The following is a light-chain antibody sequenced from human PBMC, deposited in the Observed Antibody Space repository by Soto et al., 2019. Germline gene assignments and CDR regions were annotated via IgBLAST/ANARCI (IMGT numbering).Light chain of an antibody. CDR2: WAS. V-gene: IGKV4-1*01. CDR3: QQYNNWPRT. J-gene: IGKJ1*01. Sequence: DIVMTQSPDSLAVSLGERVTINCRSSQSVLYSSNNKDYLAWYQQKPGQPPKLLIYWASTRELGVPDRFSGSGSGTDFTLTISSLQAEDVAVYYCQQYNNWPRTFGQGTKVEIK. CDR1: QSVLYSSNNKDY.